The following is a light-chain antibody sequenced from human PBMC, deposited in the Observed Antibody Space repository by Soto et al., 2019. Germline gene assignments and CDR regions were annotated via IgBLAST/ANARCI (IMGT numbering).Light chain of an antibody. V-gene: IGLV1-47*02. CDR2: SNS. CDR1: SSNIGRIS. CDR3: AAWDDSLSGVV. J-gene: IGLJ2*01. Sequence: QSVLTQPPSASGTPGQRVTISCSGSSSNIGRISVYWYQPLPGTAPKLLIYSNSQRPSWVPDRFSGSKSGTSASLAISGLRSEDEADYYCAAWDDSLSGVVFGGGTKLTVL.